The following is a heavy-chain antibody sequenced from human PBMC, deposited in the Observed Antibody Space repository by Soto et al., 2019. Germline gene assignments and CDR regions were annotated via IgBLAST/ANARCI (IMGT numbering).Heavy chain of an antibody. CDR1: GFTFSYYN. CDR3: ARDGDGSSWPFDY. V-gene: IGHV3-48*01. D-gene: IGHD6-13*01. J-gene: IGHJ4*02. Sequence: GGSLRLSCAASGFTFSYYNMNWVRQAPARGLEWVSYISSSSSTIYYADSVKGRFTISRDNASNSLYLQMNSLRAEDTAVYYCARDGDGSSWPFDYWGQGTLVTVPS. CDR2: ISSSSSTI.